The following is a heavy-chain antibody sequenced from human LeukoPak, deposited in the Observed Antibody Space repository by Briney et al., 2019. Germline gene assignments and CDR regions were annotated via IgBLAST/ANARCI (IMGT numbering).Heavy chain of an antibody. CDR1: GFTFSNYA. J-gene: IGHJ4*02. CDR3: AKGVPLSGRTIHFDY. CDR2: ITNSGSTT. Sequence: GGSLRLSCAASGFTFSNYAMTWVRQAPGKGLEWVAIITNSGSTTYYADSVKGRFTISRDNSETTLRLQMNSLRADDTATYYCAKGVPLSGRTIHFDYWGQGTLVIVSS. V-gene: IGHV3-23*05. D-gene: IGHD3-3*01.